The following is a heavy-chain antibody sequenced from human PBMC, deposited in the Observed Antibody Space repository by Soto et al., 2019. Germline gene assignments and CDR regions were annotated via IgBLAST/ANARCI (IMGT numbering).Heavy chain of an antibody. CDR2: INPSSGGT. V-gene: IGHV1-2*02. CDR3: AKGGSSWTEWFAP. CDR1: GYPLTAKY. D-gene: IGHD6-13*01. J-gene: IGHJ5*02. Sequence: QVQLVQSGAEVKKPGASVKVSCKASGYPLTAKYLHWGRQAPGQGLEWMGWINPSSGGTKEAQKFRGRVTMPRDTSISAAYMELSRLTSDDTAVYYCAKGGSSWTEWFAPWGQETLVTVSS.